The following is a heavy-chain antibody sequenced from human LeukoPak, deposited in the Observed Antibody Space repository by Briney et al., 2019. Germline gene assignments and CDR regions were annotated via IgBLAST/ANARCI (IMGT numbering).Heavy chain of an antibody. D-gene: IGHD3-10*01. V-gene: IGHV4-34*01. Sequence: PSETLSLTCAVYGGSFSGYYWSWIRQPPGKGLEWIGEINHSGSLNYNPSLKSRVTISIDTSKKQFSLKLSPVTAADTAVYYCARDLSDYYGSGSYRPIDAFDIWGQGTMVTVSS. J-gene: IGHJ3*02. CDR1: GGSFSGYY. CDR3: ARDLSDYYGSGSYRPIDAFDI. CDR2: INHSGSL.